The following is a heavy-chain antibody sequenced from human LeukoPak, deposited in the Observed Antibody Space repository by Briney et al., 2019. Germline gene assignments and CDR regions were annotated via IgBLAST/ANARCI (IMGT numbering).Heavy chain of an antibody. CDR1: GYTFTIYG. V-gene: IGHV1-18*01. J-gene: IGHJ4*02. CDR2: ISAYNGNT. CDR3: ARDGRDSSGSDY. Sequence: GASVTVSFTASGYTFTIYGIGWVRQAPGQGLEWMGWISAYNGNTDYAQKLQGRVTMTTDTSTSTAYMELRSLRSDDTAVYYCARDGRDSSGSDYWGQGTLVTVSS. D-gene: IGHD6-19*01.